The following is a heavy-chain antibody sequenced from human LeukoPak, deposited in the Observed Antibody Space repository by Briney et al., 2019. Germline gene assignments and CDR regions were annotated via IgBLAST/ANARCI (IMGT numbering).Heavy chain of an antibody. Sequence: SETLSLTCTVSGGSISSYYWNWIRQPPGKGLEWIGYTYYSGSTNYNTSLKSRLTISVDTSKNQFSLKLSSVTAADTAVYYCARYVWGSYPTFEDYWGQGTLVTVSS. D-gene: IGHD3-16*02. V-gene: IGHV4-59*01. CDR3: ARYVWGSYPTFEDY. CDR1: GGSISSYY. J-gene: IGHJ4*02. CDR2: TYYSGST.